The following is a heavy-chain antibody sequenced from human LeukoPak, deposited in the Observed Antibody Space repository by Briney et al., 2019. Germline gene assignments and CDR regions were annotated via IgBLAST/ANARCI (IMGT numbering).Heavy chain of an antibody. J-gene: IGHJ2*01. CDR3: ASRANFGYYSVPDQNWYFDL. CDR2: IKQDGSEK. D-gene: IGHD4-17*01. CDR1: GFTFSNYW. V-gene: IGHV3-7*03. Sequence: GGSLRLSCAASGFTFSNYWMSWVRQAPGKGLEWVANIKQDGSEKHYVDSVKGRFTISRDNAKNSLYLQMNSLRAEDTAVYYCASRANFGYYSVPDQNWYFDLWGRGTLVTVSS.